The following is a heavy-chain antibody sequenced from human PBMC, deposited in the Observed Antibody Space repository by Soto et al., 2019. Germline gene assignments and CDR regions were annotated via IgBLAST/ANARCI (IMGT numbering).Heavy chain of an antibody. CDR1: GFSFSTYG. V-gene: IGHV3-30*18. CDR3: AKDLLLTTITTVGD. Sequence: QVQLVDSVGGVVQPGRSLRLSCAASGFSFSTYGMHWVRQAPGKGLEWLSVISYDGNNKYYADSVKGRFTISRDNSKNTLWLQMDSLRTEDTAVYYCAKDLLLTTITTVGDWGQGTLVTVSS. D-gene: IGHD4-17*01. CDR2: ISYDGNNK. J-gene: IGHJ4*02.